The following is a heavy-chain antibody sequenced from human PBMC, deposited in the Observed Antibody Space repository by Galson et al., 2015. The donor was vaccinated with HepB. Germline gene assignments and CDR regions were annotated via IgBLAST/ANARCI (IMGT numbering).Heavy chain of an antibody. CDR3: ARWSLAFDF. CDR1: GFTFTNYY. V-gene: IGHV3-7*01. CDR2: INQDGGAR. J-gene: IGHJ3*01. Sequence: SLRLSCAASGFTFTNYYMGWVRQAPGKGLEWVAYINQDGGARFYVNSVRGRLTISRDNADNLLYLQMNSLRVEDTAVYYCARWSLAFDFWGQGTMLTVSS.